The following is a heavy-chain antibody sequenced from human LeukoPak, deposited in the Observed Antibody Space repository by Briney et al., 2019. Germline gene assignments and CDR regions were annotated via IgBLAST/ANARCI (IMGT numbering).Heavy chain of an antibody. CDR1: GFTFSSYG. J-gene: IGHJ4*02. Sequence: PGGTLRLSCAASGFTFSSYGMSWVRQAPGKGLEWVSAISGSGGSTYYADSVKGRFTISRDNSKNTLYLQMNSLRAEDTAVYYCAKSESWDTAMVTGYWGQGTLVTVSS. CDR2: ISGSGGST. D-gene: IGHD5-18*01. CDR3: AKSESWDTAMVTGY. V-gene: IGHV3-23*01.